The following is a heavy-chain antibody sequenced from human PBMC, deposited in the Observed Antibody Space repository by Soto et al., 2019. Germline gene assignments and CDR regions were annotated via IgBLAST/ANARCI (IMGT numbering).Heavy chain of an antibody. V-gene: IGHV1-2*02. Sequence: SVNLSCQASGYTFTVYYIHWVRQAPGQGLEWMGWINPNSGGTNYAQKLQGRVTMTRDTSISTAYMELSRLRSDDTAVYYCARDGNADADYWGQGTLVTVSS. CDR2: INPNSGGT. D-gene: IGHD1-1*01. J-gene: IGHJ4*02. CDR3: ARDGNADADY. CDR1: GYTFTVYY.